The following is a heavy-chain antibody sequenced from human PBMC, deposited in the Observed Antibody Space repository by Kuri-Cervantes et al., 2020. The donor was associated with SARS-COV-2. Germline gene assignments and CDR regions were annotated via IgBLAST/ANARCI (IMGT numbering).Heavy chain of an antibody. Sequence: SETLALTYTVSGGSISSDYWSWIRQPPGKGLGWIGYIYYSGSTNYNHYLKSRVTISVDTSKNQFSLKLSSVTAADAAVYYCARDSPEYSSSSSVPFDYWGQGTLVTVSS. CDR1: GGSISSDY. CDR3: ARDSPEYSSSSSVPFDY. J-gene: IGHJ4*02. D-gene: IGHD6-6*01. CDR2: IYYSGST. V-gene: IGHV4-59*01.